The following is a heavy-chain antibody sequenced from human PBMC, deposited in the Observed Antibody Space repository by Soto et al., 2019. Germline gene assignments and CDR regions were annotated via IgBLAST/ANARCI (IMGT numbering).Heavy chain of an antibody. CDR2: IYYSWST. CDR1: GGSISSGGYY. D-gene: IGHD2-2*01. Sequence: QVQLQESGPGLVKPSQTLSLTCTVSGGSISSGGYYWSWIRQHPGKGLEWIGYIYYSWSTYYNPSLKSRVTISVDTSKNQFSLKLSSVTAADTAVYYCARGYCSSTSCYASGDFDYWGQGTLVTVSS. V-gene: IGHV4-31*03. J-gene: IGHJ4*02. CDR3: ARGYCSSTSCYASGDFDY.